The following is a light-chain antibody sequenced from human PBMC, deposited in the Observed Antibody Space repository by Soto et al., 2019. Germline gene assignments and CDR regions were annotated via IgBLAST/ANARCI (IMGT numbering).Light chain of an antibody. CDR1: TYGFETYNQ. Sequence: QSALTQPASMSGSPGQSITISCSGTTYGFETYNQVSWYQQHPGKAPKILIYEGSKRPSGVSNRFSGSNSGNTASLTISGLQAEDEADYYCCSYVTTPEIFGTGTKLTVL. V-gene: IGLV2-23*01. CDR3: CSYVTTPEI. CDR2: EGS. J-gene: IGLJ1*01.